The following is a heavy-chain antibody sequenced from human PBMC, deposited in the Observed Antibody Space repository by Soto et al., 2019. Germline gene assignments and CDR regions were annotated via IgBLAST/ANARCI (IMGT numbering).Heavy chain of an antibody. CDR3: ARDRNIVVVVAATFGNWFDP. CDR1: GYTFTSYG. Sequence: ALVKVSCKASGYTFTSYGISWVRQAPGQGLEWMGWISAYNGNTNYAQKLQGRVTMTTDTSTSTAYMELRSLRSDDTAVYYCARDRNIVVVVAATFGNWFDPWGQGTLVTVSS. J-gene: IGHJ5*02. D-gene: IGHD2-15*01. V-gene: IGHV1-18*01. CDR2: ISAYNGNT.